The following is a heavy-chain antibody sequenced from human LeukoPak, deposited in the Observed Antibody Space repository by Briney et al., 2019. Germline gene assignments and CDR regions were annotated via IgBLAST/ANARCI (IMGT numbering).Heavy chain of an antibody. CDR2: ISAYNGNT. Sequence: ASVKVSCKASGYTFTSYGISWMRQAPGQGLEWMGWISAYNGNTNYAQKLQGRVTMTTDTSTSTAYMELRSLRSDDTAVYYCARGGLYCSGGSCYPLWYWGQGTLVTVSS. V-gene: IGHV1-18*01. J-gene: IGHJ4*02. D-gene: IGHD2-15*01. CDR1: GYTFTSYG. CDR3: ARGGLYCSGGSCYPLWY.